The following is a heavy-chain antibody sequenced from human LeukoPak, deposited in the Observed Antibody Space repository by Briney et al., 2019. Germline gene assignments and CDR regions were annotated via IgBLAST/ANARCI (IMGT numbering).Heavy chain of an antibody. D-gene: IGHD1-7*01. CDR1: GYTFIDYF. CDR2: INPNSGVT. V-gene: IGHV1-2*02. Sequence: ASVRVSFKCSGYTFIDYFVHWMRQTPGQGLGWLGWINPNSGVTRYAQKFQGRVTFTRDTAAYMELSSLKSDDTAVYYCARAVSGTLGGAFDIWGQGTAVTVSS. J-gene: IGHJ3*02. CDR3: ARAVSGTLGGAFDI.